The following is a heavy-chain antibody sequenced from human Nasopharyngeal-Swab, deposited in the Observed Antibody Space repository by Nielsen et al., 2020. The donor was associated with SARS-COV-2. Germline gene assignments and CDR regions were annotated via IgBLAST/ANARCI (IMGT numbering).Heavy chain of an antibody. Sequence: SETLSLTCTVSDGSITITNRYWGWVRQSPGKGLEWIGSLSYSGSTFYNPSLSSRVTISRDTSKNQFSLKLRSVSAADTAMYFCAGDWNQRNWFFLWGRGTRVTVSS. CDR1: DGSITITNRY. D-gene: IGHD1-1*01. CDR2: LSYSGST. J-gene: IGHJ5*02. V-gene: IGHV4-39*02. CDR3: AGDWNQRNWFFL.